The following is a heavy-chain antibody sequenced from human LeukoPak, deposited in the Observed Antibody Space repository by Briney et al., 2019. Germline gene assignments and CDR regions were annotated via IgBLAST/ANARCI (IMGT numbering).Heavy chain of an antibody. CDR2: TYYRSKWIY. J-gene: IGHJ5*01. CDR1: GDSVSSNTAA. CDR3: ARDPSDDQGFDC. Sequence: SQTLSLTCAISGDSVSSNTAAWYWIRQSPSRGLEWLGRTYYRSKWIYEYAESVRSRITINVDTSKNQFSLHLNSVTPEDTAVYYCARDPSDDQGFDCWGQGTLVTVSS. V-gene: IGHV6-1*01. D-gene: IGHD3-3*01.